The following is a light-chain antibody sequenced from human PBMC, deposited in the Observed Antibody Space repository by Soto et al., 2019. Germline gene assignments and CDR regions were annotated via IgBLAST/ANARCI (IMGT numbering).Light chain of an antibody. V-gene: IGKV1-5*03. CDR3: QQYNSYALT. CDR1: RTVSNW. CDR2: RAS. J-gene: IGKJ5*01. Sequence: DIPMTQSPSTLSASVGDRVTISCRASRTVSNWLAWYQHRPGRAPTLLISRASTLESGVPPRFSGSGFGTEFTLTIDSLQPDDFGTYYCQQYNSYALTFGQGTRLEVK.